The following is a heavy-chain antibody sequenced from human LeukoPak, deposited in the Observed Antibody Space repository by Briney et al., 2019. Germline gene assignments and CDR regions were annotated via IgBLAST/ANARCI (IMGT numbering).Heavy chain of an antibody. J-gene: IGHJ5*02. D-gene: IGHD2-15*01. CDR1: GYSISSGYY. Sequence: PSETLSLTCTVSGYSISSGYYWGWIRPPPGKGLEWIGIIYHSGSTYYNPSLKSRVTISVDTSKNQFSLKLSSVTAADTAVYYCARGLVAAIDLRVNWFDPWGQGTLVTVSS. CDR2: IYHSGST. V-gene: IGHV4-38-2*02. CDR3: ARGLVAAIDLRVNWFDP.